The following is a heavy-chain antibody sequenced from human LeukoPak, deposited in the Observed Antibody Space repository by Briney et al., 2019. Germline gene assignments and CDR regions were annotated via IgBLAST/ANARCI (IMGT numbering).Heavy chain of an antibody. CDR2: IIPILGIA. D-gene: IGHD3-9*01. CDR3: ARGESGDILTGYYVGDY. J-gene: IGHJ4*02. V-gene: IGHV1-69*04. CDR1: GYTFTGYY. Sequence: RASVKVSCKASGYTFTGYYMHWVRQAPGQGLEWMGRIIPILGIANYAQKFQGRVTITADKSTSTAYMELSSLRSEDTAVYYCARGESGDILTGYYVGDYWGQGTLVTVSS.